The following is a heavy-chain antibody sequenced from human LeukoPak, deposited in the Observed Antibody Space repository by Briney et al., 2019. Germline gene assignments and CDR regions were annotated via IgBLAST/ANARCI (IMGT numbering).Heavy chain of an antibody. J-gene: IGHJ4*02. V-gene: IGHV3-23*01. Sequence: PGGSLRLSCAASGFTFSSYAMSWVRQAPGKGLEWVSAISGSGGSTYYADSVKGRFTISRDNSKNTLYLQMNSLRAEDTAVYYCAKVKSTYYYGSGSYYGLFDYWGQGTLVTVSS. D-gene: IGHD3-10*01. CDR1: GFTFSSYA. CDR3: AKVKSTYYYGSGSYYGLFDY. CDR2: ISGSGGST.